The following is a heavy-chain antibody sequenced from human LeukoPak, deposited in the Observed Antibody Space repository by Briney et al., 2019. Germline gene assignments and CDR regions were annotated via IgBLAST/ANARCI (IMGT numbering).Heavy chain of an antibody. CDR3: ARALSDAPTLGYCSGTSCYTAY. CDR2: ISSGSTYI. Sequence: GGSLRLSCAASGFTFSSYWMNWVRQAPGKGLEWVSSISSGSTYIYYADSLKGRFTISRDNAKNSLYLQMNSLRAEDTAVYYCARALSDAPTLGYCSGTSCYTAYWGQGTLVTVSS. J-gene: IGHJ4*02. V-gene: IGHV3-21*01. CDR1: GFTFSSYW. D-gene: IGHD2-2*02.